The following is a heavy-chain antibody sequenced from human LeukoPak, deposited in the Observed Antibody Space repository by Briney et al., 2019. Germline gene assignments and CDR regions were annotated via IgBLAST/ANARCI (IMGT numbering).Heavy chain of an antibody. V-gene: IGHV7-4-1*02. CDR2: INTNTGNP. CDR1: GYTFXGYY. Sequence: CXXSGYTFXGYYMHWVRQAPGQGLEWMGWINTNTGNPTYAQGFTGRFVFSLDTSVSTAYLQISSLNAEDTAVYYCARDLPGGNWFDPWGQGTLVTVSS. CDR3: ARDLPGGNWFDP. J-gene: IGHJ5*02. D-gene: IGHD4-23*01.